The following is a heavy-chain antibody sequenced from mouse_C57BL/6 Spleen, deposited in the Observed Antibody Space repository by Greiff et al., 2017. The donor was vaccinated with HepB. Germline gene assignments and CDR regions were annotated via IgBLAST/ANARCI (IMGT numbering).Heavy chain of an antibody. D-gene: IGHD1-2*01. CDR1: GFTFSDYG. J-gene: IGHJ1*03. CDR3: AKGITTGDFDV. V-gene: IGHV5-17*01. CDR2: ISSGSSTI. Sequence: EVQRVESGGGLVKPGGSLKLSCAASGFTFSDYGMHWVRQAPEKGLEWVAYISSGSSTIYYADTVKGRFTISRDNAKNTLCLQMTSLRSEDTAMYYCAKGITTGDFDVWGTGTTVTVSS.